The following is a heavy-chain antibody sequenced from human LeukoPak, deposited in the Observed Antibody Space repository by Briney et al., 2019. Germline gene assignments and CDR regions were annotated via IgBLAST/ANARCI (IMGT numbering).Heavy chain of an antibody. CDR2: ISWNSGSK. V-gene: IGHV3-9*01. J-gene: IGHJ6*02. Sequence: GGSLRLSCAASGFTFDDYAMHWVRQAPGKGLEWVSGISWNSGSKGYADSVKGRFTISRDNAKNSLYLQMNSLRAEDTALYYCAKDSVPEYSSGWYLRYYYYGMDVWGQGTTVTVSS. CDR3: AKDSVPEYSSGWYLRYYYYGMDV. D-gene: IGHD6-19*01. CDR1: GFTFDDYA.